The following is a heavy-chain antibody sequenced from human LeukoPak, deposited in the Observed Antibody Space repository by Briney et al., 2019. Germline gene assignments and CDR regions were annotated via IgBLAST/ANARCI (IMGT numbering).Heavy chain of an antibody. D-gene: IGHD3-22*01. CDR3: AISTFYDSSGYGSLDP. V-gene: IGHV4-59*01. Sequence: SETLSLTCTVSGGSINTYYWSWIRQPPGKGLEWIGYISYSGSTNYNPSLKSRVAISLDTSKNQFSLKLSSVTSADTAVYYCAISTFYDSSGYGSLDPWGHGTLVTVSS. CDR1: GGSINTYY. CDR2: ISYSGST. J-gene: IGHJ5*02.